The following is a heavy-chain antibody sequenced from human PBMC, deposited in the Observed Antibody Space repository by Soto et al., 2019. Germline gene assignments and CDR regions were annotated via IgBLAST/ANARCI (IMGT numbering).Heavy chain of an antibody. Sequence: ASVKVSCKASGYTFTRHDGITWVRQAPGQGLEWVGWINTYNGDTTYAQRVQGRVTLTTDTSTTTVYMDLRSLRSDDTAVYYCARDEYGGDSGFDTMEVWGQGTTVTVSS. CDR3: ARDEYGGDSGFDTMEV. J-gene: IGHJ6*02. CDR1: GYTFTRHDG. CDR2: INTYNGDT. V-gene: IGHV1-18*01. D-gene: IGHD2-21*01.